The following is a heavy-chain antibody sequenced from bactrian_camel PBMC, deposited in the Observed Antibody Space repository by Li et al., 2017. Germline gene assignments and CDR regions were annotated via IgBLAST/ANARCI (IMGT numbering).Heavy chain of an antibody. CDR1: GYTYNPYP. CDR2: LDTLNRRSGP. D-gene: IGHD6*01. CDR3: AEGRGSRGEHCYSLNY. Sequence: VQLVESGGGSVQAGGSLRLSCAVSGYTYNPYPTCFGWFRQAPGEERVEVATLDTLNRRSGPTYADSVKGRFTISRDSAKNTVYLQMNNLQPEDTATYYCAEGRGSRGEHCYSLNYWGQGTQVTVS. V-gene: IGHV3S42*01. J-gene: IGHJ4*01.